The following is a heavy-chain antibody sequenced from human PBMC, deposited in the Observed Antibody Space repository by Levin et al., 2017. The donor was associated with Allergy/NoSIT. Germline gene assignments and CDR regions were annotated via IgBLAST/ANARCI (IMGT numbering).Heavy chain of an antibody. CDR2: IYHSGST. J-gene: IGHJ4*02. CDR3: AAHRGDTDGPLDY. CDR1: GGSISSSNW. D-gene: IGHD2-21*01. V-gene: IGHV4-4*02. Sequence: SETLSLTCAVSGGSISSSNWWSWVRQPPGKGLEWIREIYHSGSTNYNPSLKPRVTISVDKSKNQFSLKVNSVTAADTAVYYCAAHRGDTDGPLDYWGQGTLVTVSS.